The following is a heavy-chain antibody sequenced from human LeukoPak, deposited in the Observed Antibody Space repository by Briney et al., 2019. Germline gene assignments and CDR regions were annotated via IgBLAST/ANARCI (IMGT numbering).Heavy chain of an antibody. CDR1: GFTFSSYG. Sequence: PGGSLRLSCAASGFTFSSYGMHWVRQAPGKGLEWVAVISYDGSNKYYADSVKGRFTISRDNSKNTLYLQMNSLRAEDTAVYYCAKDHGGYYGSGSYSDYYGMDVWGQGTTVTVSS. V-gene: IGHV3-30*18. CDR2: ISYDGSNK. J-gene: IGHJ6*02. CDR3: AKDHGGYYGSGSYSDYYGMDV. D-gene: IGHD3-10*01.